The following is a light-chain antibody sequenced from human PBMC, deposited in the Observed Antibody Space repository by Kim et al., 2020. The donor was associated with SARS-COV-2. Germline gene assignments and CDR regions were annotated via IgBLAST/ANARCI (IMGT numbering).Light chain of an antibody. CDR3: QAWDSSTEV. Sequence: SYELTQPLSVSVSPGQTASITCSGAKLGDKYACWYQQKPGQSPVLVIYQDSKRPSGIPERFSGSNSGNTATLTISGTQAMDEADYYCQAWDSSTEVFGGGTQLAVL. J-gene: IGLJ2*01. CDR1: KLGDKY. CDR2: QDS. V-gene: IGLV3-1*01.